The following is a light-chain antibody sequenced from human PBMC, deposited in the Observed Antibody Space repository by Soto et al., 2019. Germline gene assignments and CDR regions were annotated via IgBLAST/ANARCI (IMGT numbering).Light chain of an antibody. CDR1: TRDVGGYNY. CDR2: DVS. CDR3: SSYISSSTFVV. J-gene: IGLJ2*01. Sequence: QSVLTQPASVSGSPGQSITISCTGTTRDVGGYNYVSWHQQHPGKAPKVIITDVSNRPSGVPNRFSGSKSGTTASLTISGLEAEDEDGYYCSSYISSSTFVVFGGGTKLTVL. V-gene: IGLV2-14*01.